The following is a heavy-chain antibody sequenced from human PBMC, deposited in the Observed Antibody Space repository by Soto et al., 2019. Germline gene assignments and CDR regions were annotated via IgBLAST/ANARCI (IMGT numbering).Heavy chain of an antibody. V-gene: IGHV3-15*01. D-gene: IGHD3-9*01. CDR3: TTDWRRTYYYMLTGYYNY. CDR1: GFTFSNAW. Sequence: EVQLVESGGGLVKPGGSLRLSCAAYGFTFSNAWMSWVRQAPGTGLEWVGRIKSKTDGGTTDYAAPVKGRFTISRDDSKNTRYLQMNSLTTEDMAVYYCTTDWRRTYYYMLTGYYNYWGQGTLVTVSS. J-gene: IGHJ4*02. CDR2: IKSKTDGGTT.